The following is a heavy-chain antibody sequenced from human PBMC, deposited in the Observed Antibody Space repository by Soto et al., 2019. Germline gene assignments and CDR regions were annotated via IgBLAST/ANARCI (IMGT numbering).Heavy chain of an antibody. V-gene: IGHV1-3*01. CDR3: ARDSEWLTLGAENFQY. D-gene: IGHD6-19*01. CDR1: GYRFTDYA. Sequence: QVHLVQSGAEVKRPGASVKVSCKASGYRFTDYAIHWVRQAPGQRPEWMGWINPDNGYTKYSQRFQGRLTISMNTSATTAYMELTSLNSEDTGVFYCARDSEWLTLGAENFQYWGQGTLVTVTS. CDR2: INPDNGYT. J-gene: IGHJ1*01.